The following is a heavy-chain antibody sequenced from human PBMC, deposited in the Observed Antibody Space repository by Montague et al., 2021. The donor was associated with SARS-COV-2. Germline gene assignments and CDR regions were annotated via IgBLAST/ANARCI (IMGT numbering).Heavy chain of an antibody. V-gene: IGHV2-70*11. CDR2: IDWGDDK. D-gene: IGHD3-9*01. CDR1: GFSLSTSGMC. CDR3: ARIRYDILTGYQTLSDY. J-gene: IGHJ4*02. Sequence: PALVKPTQTLTLTCTFSGFSLSTSGMCVSWIRQPPGKALEWLARIDWGDDKYYSTSLKTRLTISKDTSKNQVVLTMTNMDPVDTATYYCARIRYDILTGYQTLSDYWGQGTLVTVSS.